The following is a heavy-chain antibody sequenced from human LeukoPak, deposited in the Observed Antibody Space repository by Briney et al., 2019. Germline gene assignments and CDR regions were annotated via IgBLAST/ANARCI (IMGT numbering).Heavy chain of an antibody. Sequence: GASVKVSCKASGYTFTGYYMHWVRQAPGQGLEWMGWINPNSGGTNYAQKFQGRVTMTRDTSISTAYMELSRLRSDDTAVYYCARVRYYCDSSGYYDYWGQGTLVTVSS. CDR2: INPNSGGT. CDR3: ARVRYYCDSSGYYDY. J-gene: IGHJ4*02. D-gene: IGHD3-22*01. CDR1: GYTFTGYY. V-gene: IGHV1-2*02.